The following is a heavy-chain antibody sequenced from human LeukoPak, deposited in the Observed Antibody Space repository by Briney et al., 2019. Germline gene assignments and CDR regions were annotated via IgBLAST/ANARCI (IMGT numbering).Heavy chain of an antibody. D-gene: IGHD1-1*01. J-gene: IGHJ2*01. CDR3: TTMGGNNWFDWYFDL. V-gene: IGHV3-15*01. CDR2: IRGKIDGGTT. CDR1: GLSFDNAW. Sequence: PGGSLRLSCAASGLSFDNAWMSWVRQVPGKGLEWVGRIRGKIDGGTTDYAAPVKGRFTISRDDSESTLYLHLTSLQIEDAAMYYCTTMGGNNWFDWYFDLWGRGTLVTV.